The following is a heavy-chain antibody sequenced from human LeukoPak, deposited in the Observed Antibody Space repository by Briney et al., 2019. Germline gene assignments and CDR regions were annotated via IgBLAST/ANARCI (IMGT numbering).Heavy chain of an antibody. CDR1: GYTFTSYG. V-gene: IGHV1-18*01. J-gene: IGHJ6*02. CDR2: ISAYNGNT. CDR3: AKDRRRITMVRGVRTDYYYGMDV. Sequence: ASVKVSCKASGYTFTSYGISWVRQAPGQGLEWMGWISAYNGNTNYAQKLQGRVTMTTDTSTSTAYMELRSLRSDDTAVYYCAKDRRRITMVRGVRTDYYYGMDVWGQGTTVTVSS. D-gene: IGHD3-10*01.